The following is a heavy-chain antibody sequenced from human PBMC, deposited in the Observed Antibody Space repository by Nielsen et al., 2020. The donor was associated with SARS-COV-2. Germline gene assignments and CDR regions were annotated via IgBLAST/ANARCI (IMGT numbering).Heavy chain of an antibody. V-gene: IGHV3-21*01. CDR3: ARVGGYGGSGMDV. CDR1: GFTFSSYS. D-gene: IGHD3-10*01. CDR2: ISSSSSYI. J-gene: IGHJ6*02. Sequence: GESLKISCAASGFTFSSYSMNWVRQAPGKGLEWVSSISSSSSYIYYADSVKGRFTISRDNAKNSLYLQMNSLRAEDTAVYYCARVGGYGGSGMDVWGQGTTVTVSS.